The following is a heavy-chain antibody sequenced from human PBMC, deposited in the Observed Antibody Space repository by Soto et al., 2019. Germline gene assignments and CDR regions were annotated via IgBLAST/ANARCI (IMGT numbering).Heavy chain of an antibody. J-gene: IGHJ5*02. V-gene: IGHV1-18*01. D-gene: IGHD2-2*01. CDR3: ARDPMGCSSTSCLNVGDDWFDP. CDR1: GYTFTSYG. CDR2: ISAYNGNT. Sequence: GASVKVSCKASGYTFTSYGISWVRQAPGQGLEWMGWISAYNGNTNYAQKLQGRVTMTTDTSTSTAYMELRSLRSDDTAVYYCARDPMGCSSTSCLNVGDDWFDPCGQGTLVTVSS.